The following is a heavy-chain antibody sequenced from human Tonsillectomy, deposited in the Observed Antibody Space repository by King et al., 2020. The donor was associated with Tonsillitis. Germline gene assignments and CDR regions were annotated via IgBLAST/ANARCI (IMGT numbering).Heavy chain of an antibody. V-gene: IGHV3-21*01. J-gene: IGHJ5*02. Sequence: EVQLVESGGGLVKPGGSLRLSCAASGFSFGSYSMNWVRQAPGTGLEWVSSISSSSSYIYYADSVKGRFTISRDNAKNSLYLQMNSLRAADTAVYYCARGTIGYCSGGSCYSGNWFDPWGQGTLVTVSS. CDR3: ARGTIGYCSGGSCYSGNWFDP. D-gene: IGHD2-15*01. CDR2: ISSSSSYI. CDR1: GFSFGSYS.